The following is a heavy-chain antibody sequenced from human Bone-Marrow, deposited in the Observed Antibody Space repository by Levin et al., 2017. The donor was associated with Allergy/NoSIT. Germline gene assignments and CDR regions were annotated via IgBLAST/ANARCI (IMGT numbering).Heavy chain of an antibody. CDR2: ISGSGGST. J-gene: IGHJ1*01. Sequence: PGGSLRLSCAASGFTFSSYAMSWVRQAPGKGLEWVSAISGSGGSTYYADSVKGRFTISRDNSKNTLYLQMNSLRAEDTAVYYCAKAEPKRGRLVVVVAATRYFQHWGQGTLVTVSS. CDR3: AKAEPKRGRLVVVVAATRYFQH. CDR1: GFTFSSYA. D-gene: IGHD2-15*01. V-gene: IGHV3-23*01.